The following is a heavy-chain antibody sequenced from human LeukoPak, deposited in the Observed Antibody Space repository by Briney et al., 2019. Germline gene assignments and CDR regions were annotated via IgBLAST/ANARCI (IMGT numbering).Heavy chain of an antibody. V-gene: IGHV3-23*01. D-gene: IGHD2-8*02. CDR1: GFTFSNYA. Sequence: PGGSLRLSCSASGFTFSNYAMTWVRPAPGKGLEWVSVISGSGGSTDYADSVKGRFTISRDNSKNTLYLQMNSLRAEDTAVYYCAKDRAELTGDVSDDWGQGTLVTVSS. CDR3: AKDRAELTGDVSDD. CDR2: ISGSGGST. J-gene: IGHJ4*02.